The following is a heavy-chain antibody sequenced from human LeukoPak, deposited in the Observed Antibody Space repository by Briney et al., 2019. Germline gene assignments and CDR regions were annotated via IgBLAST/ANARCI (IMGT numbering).Heavy chain of an antibody. CDR2: IVVGSGNT. CDR3: AADQAVGATLGFDY. Sequence: SVKVSCKVSGYTLTELSMHWVRQARGQRLEWIGWIVVGSGNTNYAQKFQERVTITRDMSTSTAYMELSSLRSEDTAVYYCAADQAVGATLGFDYWGQGTLVTVSS. J-gene: IGHJ4*02. CDR1: GYTLTELS. V-gene: IGHV1-58*02. D-gene: IGHD1-26*01.